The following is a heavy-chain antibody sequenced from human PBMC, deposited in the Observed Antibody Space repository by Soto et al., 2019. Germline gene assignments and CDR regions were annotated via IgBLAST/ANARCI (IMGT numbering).Heavy chain of an antibody. CDR2: MNPSSGNT. D-gene: IGHD2-2*01. J-gene: IGHJ6*02. CDR1: GYTFTSYD. CDR3: ARGGCISTSCHSYYYYYGMDV. V-gene: IGHV1-8*01. Sequence: VSVEVCCKACGYTFTSYDMDWVRQAPGQGLEWMGWMNPSSGNTGYAQKFQGRVTMTRNTSISTAYMELSSLRSEDTAVYYWARGGCISTSCHSYYYYYGMDVWGQGTTVTVSS.